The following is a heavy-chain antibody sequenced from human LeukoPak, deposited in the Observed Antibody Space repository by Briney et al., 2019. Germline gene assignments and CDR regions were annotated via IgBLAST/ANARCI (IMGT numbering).Heavy chain of an antibody. D-gene: IGHD1-26*01. Sequence: GGSLRLSCVASGFTFSNYDMSWVRQAPGKGLEWVSLISGGGPSTYYTDSVKGRFTISRDNSKNTLYLQMNSLRAEDTAVYYCAKTFPTFSGSYYVDYWGQGTLVTVSS. J-gene: IGHJ4*02. CDR2: ISGGGPST. CDR3: AKTFPTFSGSYYVDY. CDR1: GFTFSNYD. V-gene: IGHV3-23*01.